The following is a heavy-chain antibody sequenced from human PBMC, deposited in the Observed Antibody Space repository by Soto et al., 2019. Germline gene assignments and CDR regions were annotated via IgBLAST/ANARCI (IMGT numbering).Heavy chain of an antibody. CDR3: AKGSLAAAALIYYFDY. Sequence: QVQLVESGGGVVQPGRSLRLSCAASGFTFSSYGMHWVRQAPGKGLEWVAVISYDGSNKYYADSVKGRFTISRDNSKNXRYLQMNSLRAEDTAVYYCAKGSLAAAALIYYFDYWGQGTLVTVSS. V-gene: IGHV3-30*18. CDR2: ISYDGSNK. CDR1: GFTFSSYG. D-gene: IGHD6-13*01. J-gene: IGHJ4*02.